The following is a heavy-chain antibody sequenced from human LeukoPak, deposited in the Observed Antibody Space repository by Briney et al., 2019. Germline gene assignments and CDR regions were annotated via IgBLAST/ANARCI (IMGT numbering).Heavy chain of an antibody. J-gene: IGHJ3*02. CDR3: ARRYCSSTSSSVCAFDI. Sequence: ASVKVSCKASGYTFTGYYMHWVRQAPGQGLECMGWINPNSGYTNYAQQFQDRVTMTRDTSISTAYMELSSLRSDDTAVYYCARRYCSSTSSSVCAFDIWGQGTMVTVSS. D-gene: IGHD2-2*01. V-gene: IGHV1-2*02. CDR2: INPNSGYT. CDR1: GYTFTGYY.